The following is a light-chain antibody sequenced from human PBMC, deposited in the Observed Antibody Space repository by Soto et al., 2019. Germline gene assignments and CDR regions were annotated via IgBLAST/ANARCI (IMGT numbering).Light chain of an antibody. CDR1: QSISSW. CDR3: QQYTSYSTWT. Sequence: DIQMTPSPSTLSASVGDRVTITCRASQSISSWLAWYQQKPGKAPKLLIYDASSLESAVPSRFSGSGSGTEFTLTISSLQPDDFATYYCQQYTSYSTWTFGQGTKVEIK. V-gene: IGKV1-5*01. J-gene: IGKJ1*01. CDR2: DAS.